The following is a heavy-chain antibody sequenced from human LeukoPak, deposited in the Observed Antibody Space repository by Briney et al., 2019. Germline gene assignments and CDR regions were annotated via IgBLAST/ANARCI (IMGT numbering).Heavy chain of an antibody. CDR3: AKDRSIVGATYPGY. J-gene: IGHJ4*02. CDR1: GFTFSSYA. Sequence: GGSLRLSCAASGFTFSSYAMHWVRQAPGKGLEWVAVISYDGSNKYYADSVKGRFTISRDNSKNTLYLQMNSLRAEDTAVYYCAKDRSIVGATYPGYWGQGTLVTVSS. V-gene: IGHV3-30-3*01. CDR2: ISYDGSNK. D-gene: IGHD1-26*01.